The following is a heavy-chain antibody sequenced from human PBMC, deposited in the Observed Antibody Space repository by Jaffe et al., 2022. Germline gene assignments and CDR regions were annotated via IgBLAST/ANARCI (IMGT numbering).Heavy chain of an antibody. Sequence: QVQLVQSGSELKKPGASVKVSCKASGYTFTSYAMNWVRQAPGQGLEWMGWINTNTGNPTYAQGFTGRFVFSLDTSVSTAYLQISSLKAEDTAVYYCARERVGYCSSTSCSSSGDFYNWFDPWGQGTLVTVSS. CDR3: ARERVGYCSSTSCSSSGDFYNWFDP. CDR1: GYTFTSYA. D-gene: IGHD2-2*01. V-gene: IGHV7-4-1*02. CDR2: INTNTGNP. J-gene: IGHJ5*02.